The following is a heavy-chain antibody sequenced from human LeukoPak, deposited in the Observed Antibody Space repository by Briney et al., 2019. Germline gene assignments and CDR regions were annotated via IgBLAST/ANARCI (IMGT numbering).Heavy chain of an antibody. J-gene: IGHJ6*04. CDR1: GFTFSSYS. D-gene: IGHD3-10*01. V-gene: IGHV3-30*02. CDR2: IRYDGTKK. Sequence: PGGSLRLSCAASGFTFSSYSMNWVRQAPGKGLEWVAFIRYDGTKKYYADSVKGRFTISRDNSKNTLYLQMNSLRAEDTAVYYCAKDTEYYYGSGSYQDVWGKGTTVTVSS. CDR3: AKDTEYYYGSGSYQDV.